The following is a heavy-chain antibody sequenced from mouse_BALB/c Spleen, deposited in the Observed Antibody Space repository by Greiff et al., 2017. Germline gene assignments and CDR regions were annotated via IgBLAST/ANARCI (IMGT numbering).Heavy chain of an antibody. Sequence: EVKLVESGGGLVQPGGSLRLSCATSGFTFSDFYMEWVRQPPGKRLEWIAASRNKANDYTTEYSASVKGRFIVSRDTSQSILYLQMNALRAEDTAIYYCARDANYGSSGWYFDVWGAETTVTVSS. CDR3: ARDANYGSSGWYFDV. D-gene: IGHD1-1*01. CDR2: SRNKANDYTT. CDR1: GFTFSDFY. V-gene: IGHV7-1*02. J-gene: IGHJ1*01.